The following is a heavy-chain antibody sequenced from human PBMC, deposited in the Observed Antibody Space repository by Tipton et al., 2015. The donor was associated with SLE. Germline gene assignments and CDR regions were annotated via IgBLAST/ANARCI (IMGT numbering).Heavy chain of an antibody. CDR3: AKEGVGATIDY. Sequence: SLRLSCAASGFTFSSYWMHWVRQAPGKGLVWVSRINSDGSSTRYADSVKGRFTISRDNSKNTLYLQMNSLRAEDTAVYYCAKEGVGATIDYWGQGTLVTVSS. J-gene: IGHJ4*02. CDR1: GFTFSSYW. CDR2: INSDGSST. V-gene: IGHV3-74*01. D-gene: IGHD1-26*01.